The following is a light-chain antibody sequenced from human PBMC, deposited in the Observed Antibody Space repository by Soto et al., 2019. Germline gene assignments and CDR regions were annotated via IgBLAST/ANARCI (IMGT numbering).Light chain of an antibody. CDR1: SSNIGSNT. CDR3: AAWDDSLNGVL. J-gene: IGLJ2*01. CDR2: KNN. V-gene: IGLV1-44*01. Sequence: QSVLTQPPSASGTPGQRVTISCSGSSSNIGSNTVNWYQQLPGTAPEFLIYKNNQRPSGVPDRFSGSKSGTSASLAISGLQSEDEADYYCAAWDDSLNGVLFGGGTKLIVL.